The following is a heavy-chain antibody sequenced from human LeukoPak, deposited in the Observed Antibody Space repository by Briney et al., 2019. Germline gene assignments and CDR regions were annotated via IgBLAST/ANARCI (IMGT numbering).Heavy chain of an antibody. Sequence: KPSETLSLTCTVSGGSISSYYWSWIRQPPGKGLEWIGYIYYSGSSNYNPSLKRRVTISLDTSRNQFSLKLSSVTAADTAVYYCARGPAKYYDFWSGPYYYYYMDVWGKGTTVTV. J-gene: IGHJ6*03. CDR3: ARGPAKYYDFWSGPYYYYYMDV. D-gene: IGHD3-3*01. CDR1: GGSISSYY. CDR2: IYYSGSS. V-gene: IGHV4-59*01.